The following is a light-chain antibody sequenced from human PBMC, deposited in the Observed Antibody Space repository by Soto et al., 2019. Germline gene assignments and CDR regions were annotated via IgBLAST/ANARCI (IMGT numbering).Light chain of an antibody. J-gene: IGKJ4*01. V-gene: IGKV1D-16*01. CDR2: SAS. Sequence: DIQMTQSPSSLSASVGDRVTITCRASQGINTWLAWYQQKSEKAPKSLIYSASTLEGGVPSRFSGSGSGTHFTLTITSLQPEDVATYYCEQYSTYPLTFGGGTKVDIK. CDR1: QGINTW. CDR3: EQYSTYPLT.